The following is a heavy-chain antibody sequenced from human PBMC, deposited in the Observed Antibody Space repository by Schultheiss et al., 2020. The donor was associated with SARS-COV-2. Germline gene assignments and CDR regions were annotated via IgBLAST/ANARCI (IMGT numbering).Heavy chain of an antibody. D-gene: IGHD6-13*01. CDR3: ARGRHSSSWAYMYYFDY. J-gene: IGHJ4*02. CDR1: GDSVSSNSAA. V-gene: IGHV6-1*01. Sequence: SETLSLTCAISGDSVSSNSAAWNWIRQSPSRGLEWLGRTYYRSKWYNDYAVSVKSRISINADTSKNQFSLQLNSVTPEDTAVYYCARGRHSSSWAYMYYFDYWGQGTLVTVSS. CDR2: TYYRSKWYN.